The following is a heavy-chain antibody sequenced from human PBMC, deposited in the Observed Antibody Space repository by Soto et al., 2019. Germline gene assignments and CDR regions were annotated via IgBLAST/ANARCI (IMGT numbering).Heavy chain of an antibody. Sequence: HPGGSLRLSCAASGFTFSSYGMHWVRQAPGKGLEWVAVISYDGSNKYYADSVKGRFTISRDNSKNTLYLQMNSLRAEDTAVYYCAKGYYYDSSGYYRHVYYYYGMDVWGQGTTVTVSS. CDR2: ISYDGSNK. CDR1: GFTFSSYG. D-gene: IGHD3-22*01. J-gene: IGHJ6*02. CDR3: AKGYYYDSSGYYRHVYYYYGMDV. V-gene: IGHV3-30*18.